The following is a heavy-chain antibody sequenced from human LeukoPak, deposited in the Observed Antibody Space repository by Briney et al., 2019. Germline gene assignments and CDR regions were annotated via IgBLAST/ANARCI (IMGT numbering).Heavy chain of an antibody. D-gene: IGHD1-26*01. CDR1: GFLFSTYD. CDR3: ARDPMLTGGGSYYSFYFGY. CDR2: ISIAGDT. V-gene: IGHV3-13*01. Sequence: PGGSLRLTCAASGFLFSTYDMHWVRQATGKGLEWVSGISIAGDTYYSASVKGRFTVSRENAKNSLYLQMNSLRAEDTAVYYCARDPMLTGGGSYYSFYFGYWGQGTLVTVSS. J-gene: IGHJ4*02.